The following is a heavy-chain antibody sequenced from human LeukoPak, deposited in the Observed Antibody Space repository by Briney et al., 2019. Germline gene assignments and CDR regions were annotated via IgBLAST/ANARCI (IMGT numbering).Heavy chain of an antibody. CDR3: ASGYSSDYGGNTY. CDR1: GVTFSTYW. J-gene: IGHJ4*02. D-gene: IGHD4-23*01. Sequence: GGSLRLSCAASGVTFSTYWMHWVRQAPGKGLVWVSRINSDGDTTNYADSVKGRFTISRDNAKNTLYLEMNSLRAEDTAVYYCASGYSSDYGGNTYWGQGTLVTVSS. CDR2: INSDGDTT. V-gene: IGHV3-74*01.